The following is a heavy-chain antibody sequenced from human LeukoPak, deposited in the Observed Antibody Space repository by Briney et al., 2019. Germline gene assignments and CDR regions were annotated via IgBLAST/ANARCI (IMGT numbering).Heavy chain of an antibody. Sequence: GGSLRLSCAASGFAFSSYAMSWVRQAPGKGLEWVSAISGSGGSTYYADSVKGRFTISRDNSKNTLYLQMNSLRAEDTAVYYCAKTPGPYDILTGYYIYTGYFDYWGQGTLVTVSS. CDR3: AKTPGPYDILTGYYIYTGYFDY. J-gene: IGHJ4*02. CDR2: ISGSGGST. CDR1: GFAFSSYA. D-gene: IGHD3-9*01. V-gene: IGHV3-23*01.